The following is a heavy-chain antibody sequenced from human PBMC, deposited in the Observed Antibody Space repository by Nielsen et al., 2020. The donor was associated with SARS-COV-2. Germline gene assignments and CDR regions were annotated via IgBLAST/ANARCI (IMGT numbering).Heavy chain of an antibody. CDR2: INPNSGGT. V-gene: IGHV1-2*02. CDR3: ARNTAMVTNFDY. CDR1: GYTFTGYY. Sequence: ASVKVSCKASGYTFTGYYMHWVRQAPGQGLEWMGWINPNSGGTNYAQKFQGRVTISADKSISTAYLQWSSLKASDTAMYYCARNTAMVTNFDYWGQGTLVTVSS. D-gene: IGHD5-18*01. J-gene: IGHJ4*02.